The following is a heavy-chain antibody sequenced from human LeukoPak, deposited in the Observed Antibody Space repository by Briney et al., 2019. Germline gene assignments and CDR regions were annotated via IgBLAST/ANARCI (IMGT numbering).Heavy chain of an antibody. CDR1: GFTFSGYS. J-gene: IGHJ4*02. CDR2: IKQDGSEK. CDR3: ARDRNTFGVDY. Sequence: PGGSLRLSCAASGFTFSGYSMNWVRQAPGKGLEWVANIKQDGSEKYYVDSVKGRFTISRDNAKNSLYLQMNSLRAEDTAVYYCARDRNTFGVDYWGQGTLVTVSS. V-gene: IGHV3-7*01. D-gene: IGHD3-10*01.